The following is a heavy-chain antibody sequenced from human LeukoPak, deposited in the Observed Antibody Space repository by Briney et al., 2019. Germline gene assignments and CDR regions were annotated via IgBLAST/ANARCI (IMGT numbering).Heavy chain of an antibody. CDR2: IIPIFGTA. D-gene: IGHD3-9*01. CDR1: GGTFSSYA. Sequence: SVKVSCKASGGTFSSYAISWVRQAPGQGLEWMGGIIPIFGTANYAQKFQGRVTITTDESTSTAYMELSSLRSEDTAVYYCARCDILTGYYSFDYYYYMDVWGKGTTVTVSS. V-gene: IGHV1-69*05. J-gene: IGHJ6*03. CDR3: ARCDILTGYYSFDYYYYMDV.